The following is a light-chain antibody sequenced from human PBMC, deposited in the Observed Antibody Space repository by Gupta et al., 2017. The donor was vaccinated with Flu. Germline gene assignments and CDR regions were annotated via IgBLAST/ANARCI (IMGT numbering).Light chain of an antibody. CDR3: GTWDSSLSERWV. V-gene: IGLV1-51*02. CDR2: END. CDR1: SSNIGTIF. Sequence: VTISCSVSSSNIGTIFVSRYHELPGTAPKLLIYENDKRPSGIPDRFSGSKSGTSATLGITGLQTGDEADYYCGTWDSSLSERWVFGGGTRVTAL. J-gene: IGLJ3*02.